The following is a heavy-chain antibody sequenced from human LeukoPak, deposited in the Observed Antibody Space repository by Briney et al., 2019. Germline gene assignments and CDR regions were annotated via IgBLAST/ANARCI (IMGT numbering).Heavy chain of an antibody. V-gene: IGHV4-38-2*02. CDR1: GYSISSGYY. CDR3: ARGGYSSSWYNGYNWFDP. Sequence: SETLSLTCTVSGYSISSGYYWGWIRQPPGKGLEWIGSTYHSGSTYYNPSLKSRVTISVDTSKNQFSLKLSSVTAADTAVYYCARGGYSSSWYNGYNWFDPRGQGTLVTVSS. J-gene: IGHJ5*02. CDR2: TYHSGST. D-gene: IGHD6-13*01.